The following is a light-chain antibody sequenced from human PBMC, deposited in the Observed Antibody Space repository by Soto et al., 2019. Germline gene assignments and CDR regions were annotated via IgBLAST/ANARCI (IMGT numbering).Light chain of an antibody. CDR1: SSNIGSNT. CDR3: AAWDDSLNGVF. Sequence: QSVLTQPPSASGTPGQRVTISCSGSSSNIGSNTVNWYQQLPGTAPKLLICTNNQRPSGVPDRFSGSKSGTSASLAISGLQSEDEGDYYCAAWDDSLNGVFFGVGTTLPVL. V-gene: IGLV1-44*01. CDR2: TNN. J-gene: IGLJ2*01.